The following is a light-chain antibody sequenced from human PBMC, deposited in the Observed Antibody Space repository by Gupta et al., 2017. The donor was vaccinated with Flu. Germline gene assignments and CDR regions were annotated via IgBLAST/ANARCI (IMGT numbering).Light chain of an antibody. J-gene: IGKJ1*01. Sequence: ENEMTQSPSSLSASVGDRVTITCRASQSISNYLNWFQQKPGKAPNLLIYAASSLQSGVPSRFSGSGSGTDFTLTISSLQPEDFATYYCQQSDSTPWTFGQGTKVEIK. V-gene: IGKV1-39*01. CDR3: QQSDSTPWT. CDR1: QSISNY. CDR2: AAS.